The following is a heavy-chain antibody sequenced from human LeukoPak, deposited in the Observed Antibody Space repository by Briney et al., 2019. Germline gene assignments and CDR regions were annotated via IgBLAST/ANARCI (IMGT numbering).Heavy chain of an antibody. Sequence: ASVKVSCKASGYTFTGYYMHWVRQAPGQELEGMGWINPNSGGTKYAQKFQGRVTMTRETSISTAYMELSSLRSDDTALYYCARAYGSGSSYLPYYWGERTLVTLSS. CDR3: ARAYGSGSSYLPYY. CDR2: INPNSGGT. J-gene: IGHJ4*02. CDR1: GYTFTGYY. V-gene: IGHV1-2*02. D-gene: IGHD3-10*01.